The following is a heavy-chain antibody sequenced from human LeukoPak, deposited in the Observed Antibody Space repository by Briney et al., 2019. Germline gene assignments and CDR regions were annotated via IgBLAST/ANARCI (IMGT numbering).Heavy chain of an antibody. V-gene: IGHV4-34*01. CDR3: ASGEVAESAFDI. D-gene: IGHD6-19*01. CDR2: INHSGST. J-gene: IGHJ3*02. CDR1: GGSFSGYY. Sequence: SETLSRTCAVYGGSFSGYYWSWIRQPPGKGLEWIGEINHSGSTNYNPSLKSRVTISVDTSKNQFSLKLSSVTAADTAVYYCASGEVAESAFDIWGQGTMVTVSS.